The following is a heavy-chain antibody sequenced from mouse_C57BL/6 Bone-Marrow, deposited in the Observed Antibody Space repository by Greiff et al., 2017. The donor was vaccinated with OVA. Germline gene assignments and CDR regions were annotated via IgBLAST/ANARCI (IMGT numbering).Heavy chain of an antibody. J-gene: IGHJ2*01. CDR1: GYTFTSYW. V-gene: IGHV1-50*01. D-gene: IGHD1-1*01. Sequence: VQLQQPGAELVKPGASVKLSCKASGYTFTSYWMQWVKQRPGQGLEWIGEIDPSDSYTNSNQKFKGKATLTVDTSSSTAYMQLSSLTSEDSAVYYCARGGVFYYGSSLDYWGQGTTLTVSS. CDR2: IDPSDSYT. CDR3: ARGGVFYYGSSLDY.